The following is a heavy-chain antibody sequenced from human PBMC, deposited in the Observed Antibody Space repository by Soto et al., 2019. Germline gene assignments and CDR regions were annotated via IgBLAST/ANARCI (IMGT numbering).Heavy chain of an antibody. Sequence: PGGSLRLSCAASGFTFSSYAMSWVRQAPGKGLVWVSAISGSGGSTYYADSVKGRFTISRDNSKNTLYLQMNSLRAEDTAVYYCAKERGVGCCWYVGYFDYWGQGTLVTVSS. CDR3: AKERGVGCCWYVGYFDY. CDR2: ISGSGGST. V-gene: IGHV3-23*01. D-gene: IGHD6-13*01. CDR1: GFTFSSYA. J-gene: IGHJ4*02.